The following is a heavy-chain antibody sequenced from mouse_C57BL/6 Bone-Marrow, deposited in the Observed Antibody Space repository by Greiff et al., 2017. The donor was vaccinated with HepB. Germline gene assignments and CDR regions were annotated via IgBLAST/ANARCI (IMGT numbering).Heavy chain of an antibody. D-gene: IGHD1-1*02. V-gene: IGHV1-81*01. CDR1: GYTFTSYG. J-gene: IGHJ4*01. Sequence: QVQLKESGAELVRPGASVKLSCKASGYTFTSYGISWVKQRTGQGLEWIGEIYPRSGNTYYNEKFKGKATPTADKSSSTAYMELRSLTSEDSAVYYCARWYYAMYYGGRGTSVTVTS. CDR3: ARWYYAMYY. CDR2: IYPRSGNT.